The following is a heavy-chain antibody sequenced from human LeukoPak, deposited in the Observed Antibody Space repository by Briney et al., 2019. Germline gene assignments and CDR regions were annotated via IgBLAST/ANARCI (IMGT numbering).Heavy chain of an antibody. CDR3: AKRSGSGSFFPLYYFDY. Sequence: PGGSLRLSCAASGFTVSSNYMSWVRQAPGKGLEWVSVIYSGGSTYYADSVKGRFTISRDSSKNTLYLQMNSLRSEDTAVYYCAKRSGSGSFFPLYYFDYWGQGTLVTVSS. J-gene: IGHJ4*02. V-gene: IGHV3-53*01. CDR2: IYSGGST. CDR1: GFTVSSNY. D-gene: IGHD3-10*01.